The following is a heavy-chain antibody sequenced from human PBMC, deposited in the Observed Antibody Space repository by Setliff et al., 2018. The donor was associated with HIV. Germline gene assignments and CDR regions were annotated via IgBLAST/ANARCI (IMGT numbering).Heavy chain of an antibody. J-gene: IGHJ4*02. CDR1: GVSITTDGYY. CDR3: SGGRYFRDIRYSRFDF. V-gene: IGHV4-31*03. CDR2: MYHSGST. D-gene: IGHD2-15*01. Sequence: PSETLSLTCSVSGVSITTDGYYWSWIRHYPGKGLKWIGYMYHSGSTYYNASLASRLIMSLDPSKNQFSLKLNSMTATDTSMYYCSGGRYFRDIRYSRFDFWGQGMLVTVSS.